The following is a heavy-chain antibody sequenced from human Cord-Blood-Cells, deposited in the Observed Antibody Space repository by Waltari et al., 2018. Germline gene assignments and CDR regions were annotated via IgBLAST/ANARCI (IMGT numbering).Heavy chain of an antibody. CDR1: GFTFSSYG. Sequence: QVQLVESGGGVVQPGRSLRLSCAASGFTFSSYGMHWVRQAPGKGLEWVAVIWYDGSNKYYADSVKGRFTIPRDNSKNTLYLQMNSLRAEDTAVYYCAREDWYFDLWGRGTLVTVSS. CDR3: AREDWYFDL. J-gene: IGHJ2*01. CDR2: IWYDGSNK. V-gene: IGHV3-33*01.